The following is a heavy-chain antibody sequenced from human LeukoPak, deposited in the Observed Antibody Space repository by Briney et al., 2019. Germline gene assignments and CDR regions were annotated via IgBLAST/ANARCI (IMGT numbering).Heavy chain of an antibody. CDR1: GYTFTGYY. CDR2: INPNSGGT. V-gene: IGHV1-2*02. J-gene: IGHJ2*01. Sequence: ASVKVSCKASGYTFTGYYMHWVRPAPGQGLEWMGWINPNSGGTNYAQKFQGRVTMTRDTSVSTAYMELSRLRSDDTAVYYCARSGYWDWYFDLWGRGTLVTVSS. CDR3: ARSGYWDWYFDL. D-gene: IGHD3-22*01.